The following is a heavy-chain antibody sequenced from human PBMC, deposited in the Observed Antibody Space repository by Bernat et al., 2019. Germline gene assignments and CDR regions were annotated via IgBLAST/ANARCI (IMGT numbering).Heavy chain of an antibody. CDR1: GFTFSSYS. CDR2: ISSISSYI. Sequence: EVQLVESGGGLVKPGGSLRLSCAASGFTFSSYSMNWVRQAPGKGLEWVSSISSISSYIYYAGSVEGRFTISRDNAKNSLYLQMNSLRAEETAVYYCAREARDTMIVVVSDAFDIWGQGTMVTVSS. V-gene: IGHV3-21*01. J-gene: IGHJ3*02. D-gene: IGHD3-22*01. CDR3: AREARDTMIVVVSDAFDI.